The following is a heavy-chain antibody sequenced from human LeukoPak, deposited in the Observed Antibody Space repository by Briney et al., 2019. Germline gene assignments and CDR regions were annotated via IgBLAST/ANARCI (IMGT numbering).Heavy chain of an antibody. CDR1: GFTFSNAW. J-gene: IGHJ4*02. D-gene: IGHD1-7*01. Sequence: GGSLRLSCAASGFTFSNAWMSWVRQAPGKGLEWVGRIKSKTDGGTTDYAAPVKGRFTISRDDSKNTLYLQMNSLKTEDTAVYYCTTVDNWNSGGFDYWGQGTLVTVSS. CDR3: TTVDNWNSGGFDY. CDR2: IKSKTDGGTT. V-gene: IGHV3-15*01.